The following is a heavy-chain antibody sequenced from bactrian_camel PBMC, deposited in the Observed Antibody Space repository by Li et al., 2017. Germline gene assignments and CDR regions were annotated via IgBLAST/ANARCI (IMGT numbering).Heavy chain of an antibody. Sequence: HVQLVESGGESVQAGGSLKLSCAASGIRNSGNCIGWFRQSPGKEREGVAAIYTRGGGLTHYADSVKGRFTIIRDNAKNTLYLQMNSLKPEETAIYYCAVGWIDWPYWGQGTQVTVS. J-gene: IGHJ4*01. CDR1: GIRNSGNC. V-gene: IGHV3S45*01. CDR2: IYTRGGGLT. CDR3: AVGWIDWPY. D-gene: IGHD3*01.